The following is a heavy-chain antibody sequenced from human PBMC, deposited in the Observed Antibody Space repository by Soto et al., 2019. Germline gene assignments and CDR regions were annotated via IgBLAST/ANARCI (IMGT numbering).Heavy chain of an antibody. J-gene: IGHJ4*02. D-gene: IGHD6-6*01. CDR2: INHSGNT. V-gene: IGHV4-34*01. CDR1: GGSFSGYY. CDR3: ARTSRFDY. Sequence: QVQLQQWGAGLLKPSETLSLTCAVYGGSFSGYYWSWVRQPPGKGLEWIGEINHSGNTNYNPSLXSXVXXSVDTSKNQFSLKLSSVTAADTAVYYCARTSRFDYWGQGTLVTVSS.